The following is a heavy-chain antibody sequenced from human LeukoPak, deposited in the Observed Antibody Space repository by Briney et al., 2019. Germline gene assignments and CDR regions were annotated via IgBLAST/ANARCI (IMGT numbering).Heavy chain of an antibody. CDR1: GYTFTSYG. CDR2: ISAYNGKT. V-gene: IGHV1-18*01. CDR3: ARSGSGSYMSEGWFDP. D-gene: IGHD3-10*01. J-gene: IGHJ5*02. Sequence: GASVKLSCTASGYTFTSYGISWVRQAPGQGLEWMGWISAYNGKTNYAHKPQGRVTMTTDTSTSTAYMELRSLRSDDPAVYYCARSGSGSYMSEGWFDPWGQGTLVTVSS.